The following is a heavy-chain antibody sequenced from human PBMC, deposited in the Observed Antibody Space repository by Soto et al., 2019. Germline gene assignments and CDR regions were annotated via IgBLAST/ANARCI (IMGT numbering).Heavy chain of an antibody. CDR2: IKQGGSEK. J-gene: IGHJ5*02. D-gene: IGHD3-22*01. V-gene: IGHV3-7*03. Sequence: GGSLRLSCAASGFTFSSYWRSWVRQAPGKGLECVANIKQGGSEKYYVDSVKGRFTISRDNAKNSLYLQMNSLRAEDTAVYYCARERSSGYTPGDWFDPWGQGTLVTVYS. CDR3: ARERSSGYTPGDWFDP. CDR1: GFTFSSYW.